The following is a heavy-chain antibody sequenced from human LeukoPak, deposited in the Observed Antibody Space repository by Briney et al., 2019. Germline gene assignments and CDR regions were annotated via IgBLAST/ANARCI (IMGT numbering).Heavy chain of an antibody. J-gene: IGHJ5*02. CDR3: AKGGYSYGLRYNWFDP. CDR2: IRYDGSNK. D-gene: IGHD5-18*01. Sequence: GGSLRLSCAASGFTVSSYGMHWVRQAPGKGLEWEAFIRYDGSNKYYADSVKGRFTISRDNSKNTLYLQMSSLRAEDTAVYYCAKGGYSYGLRYNWFDPWGQGTLVTVSS. CDR1: GFTVSSYG. V-gene: IGHV3-30*02.